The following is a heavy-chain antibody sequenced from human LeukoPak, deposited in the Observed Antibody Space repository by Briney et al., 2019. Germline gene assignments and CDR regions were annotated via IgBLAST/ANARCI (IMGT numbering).Heavy chain of an antibody. J-gene: IGHJ6*03. CDR2: IIPIFGTA. D-gene: IGHD2-15*01. Sequence: SVKVSCKASGGTFRSYAISWVRQAPGQGLEWMGGIIPIFGTANYAQKFQGRVTITADESTSTAYMELSSLRSEDTAVYYCARAGGYCSGGSCYRNYYYYYFMDVWGKGTTVTVSS. V-gene: IGHV1-69*13. CDR1: GGTFRSYA. CDR3: ARAGGYCSGGSCYRNYYYYYFMDV.